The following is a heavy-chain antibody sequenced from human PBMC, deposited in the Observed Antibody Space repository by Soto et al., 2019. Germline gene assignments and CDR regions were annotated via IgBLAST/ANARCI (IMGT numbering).Heavy chain of an antibody. V-gene: IGHV4-31*03. J-gene: IGHJ4*02. CDR1: GGSISSGGYY. CDR3: ATERVGAAAGTGY. CDR2: IYYSGSN. Sequence: QVQLQESGPGLVKPSQTLSLTCTVSGGSISSGGYYWSWIRQHPGKGLEGIGYIYYSGSNYYNPSLKSRVTISVDTSKNQSSLKLSSVTAAATAVYYCATERVGAAAGTGYWGQGTLVTVSS. D-gene: IGHD6-13*01.